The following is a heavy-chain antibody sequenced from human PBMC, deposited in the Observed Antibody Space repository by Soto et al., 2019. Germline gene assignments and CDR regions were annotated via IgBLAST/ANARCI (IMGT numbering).Heavy chain of an antibody. Sequence: PGGSLRLSCAASGFTFSSYAMSWVRQAPGKGLEWVSAISGSGGSTYYADSVKGRFTISRDNSKNTLYLQMNSLRAEDTAVYYCAKASCSSTSCHNWFDPWGQGTRVTVSS. V-gene: IGHV3-23*01. CDR1: GFTFSSYA. D-gene: IGHD2-2*01. J-gene: IGHJ5*02. CDR3: AKASCSSTSCHNWFDP. CDR2: ISGSGGST.